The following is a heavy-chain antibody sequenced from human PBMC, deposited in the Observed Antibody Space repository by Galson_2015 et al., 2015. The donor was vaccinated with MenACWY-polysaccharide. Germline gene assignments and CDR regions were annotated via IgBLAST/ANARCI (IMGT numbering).Heavy chain of an antibody. D-gene: IGHD4-17*01. Sequence: SLRLSCAASGFTFGDYAMSWFRQAPGKGLEWVCIIRSKPYGAAAECAAAVKGRFTVSRDDSKSIAYLQMNSLRSDDTAVYYCARDTDNGLYVGDHWGQGTLVTVSS. CDR2: IRSKPYGAAA. CDR1: GFTFGDYA. J-gene: IGHJ4*02. V-gene: IGHV3-49*03. CDR3: ARDTDNGLYVGDH.